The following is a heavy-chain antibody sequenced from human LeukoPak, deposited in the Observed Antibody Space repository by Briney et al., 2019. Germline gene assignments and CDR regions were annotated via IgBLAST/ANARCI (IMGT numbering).Heavy chain of an antibody. V-gene: IGHV4-39*01. Sequence: SDTLSLTCTVSGGSLGRSNTYWGWIRQTPGKGLEWLGTILHSGYTYNNPSLKSRVTMSVDSSKNQFSLSLSSVTAADTAVYFCARHRGGGGYHYMDFWGKGTTVIVSS. CDR3: ARHRGGGGYHYMDF. CDR1: GGSLGRSNTY. J-gene: IGHJ6*03. CDR2: ILHSGYT. D-gene: IGHD2-21*01.